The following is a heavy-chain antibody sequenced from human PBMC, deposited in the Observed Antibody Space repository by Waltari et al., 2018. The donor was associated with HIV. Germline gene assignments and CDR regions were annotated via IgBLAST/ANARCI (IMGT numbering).Heavy chain of an antibody. D-gene: IGHD1-26*01. V-gene: IGHV4-61*02. CDR2: IYTSGST. CDR3: ARERGSYLIDY. Sequence: QVQLQESGPGLVKPSQTLSLTGTVPGGAISSGSYCWSWIRQPAGKGLEWIGRIYTSGSTNYNPPLKRRVTISVDTSKNQFSLKLSSVTAADTAVYYCARERGSYLIDYWGQGTLVTVSS. J-gene: IGHJ4*02. CDR1: GGAISSGSYC.